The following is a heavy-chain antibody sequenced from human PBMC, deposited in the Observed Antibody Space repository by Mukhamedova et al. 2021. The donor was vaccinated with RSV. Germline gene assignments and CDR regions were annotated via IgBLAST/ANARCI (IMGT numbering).Heavy chain of an antibody. Sequence: EYMGWISTYNGNTNFAQKLQGRVTMTTDTSTSTAYMELRSLRPDDTAVYYCAREDSGWYDYWGQGTPVTVSS. CDR2: ISTYNGNT. CDR3: AREDSGWYDY. V-gene: IGHV1-18*01. J-gene: IGHJ4*02. D-gene: IGHD6-19*01.